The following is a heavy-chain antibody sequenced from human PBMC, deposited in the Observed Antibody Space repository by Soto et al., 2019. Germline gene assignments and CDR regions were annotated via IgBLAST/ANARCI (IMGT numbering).Heavy chain of an antibody. V-gene: IGHV2-26*01. D-gene: IGHD2-15*01. J-gene: IGHJ5*02. CDR2: IFSNDEK. Sequence: QVTLKESGPVLVKPTETLTLTCTVSGFSLSNARMGVSWIRQPPGKALEWLAHIFSNDEKSYSTSLKSRLTISRDTSKSQVVRTMANMDPVDTATYYCARIRMDSGGSCYPPYPWGQGTLVTVSS. CDR3: ARIRMDSGGSCYPPYP. CDR1: GFSLSNARMG.